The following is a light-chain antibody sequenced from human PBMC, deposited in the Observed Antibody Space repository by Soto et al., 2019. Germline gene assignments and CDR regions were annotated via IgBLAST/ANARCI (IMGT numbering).Light chain of an antibody. Sequence: QSVLTQPPSASGSPGQSVTISCIGTSSDVGAYNYVSWYQHHPGKAPKLIIFEVNKRPSGVPDRFSGSKFGNTASLTVSGLQAEDEADYYCNSYTGWIYVFGTGTKVTVL. CDR2: EVN. CDR1: SSDVGAYNY. V-gene: IGLV2-8*01. CDR3: NSYTGWIYV. J-gene: IGLJ1*01.